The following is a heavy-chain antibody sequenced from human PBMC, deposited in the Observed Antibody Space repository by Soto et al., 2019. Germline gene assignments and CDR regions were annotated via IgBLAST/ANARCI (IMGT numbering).Heavy chain of an antibody. CDR2: IYYSGST. J-gene: IGHJ1*01. CDR3: ASQRVVAANDGAGYFQH. Sequence: QVQLQESGPGLVKPSQTLSLTCTVSGGSISSGGYYWSWIRQHPGKGLEWIGYIYYSGSTYYNPSLKSRVTISVDTSKNQFSLKLSSVTAADTAVYYCASQRVVAANDGAGYFQHWGQGTLVTVSS. D-gene: IGHD2-15*01. CDR1: GGSISSGGYY. V-gene: IGHV4-31*03.